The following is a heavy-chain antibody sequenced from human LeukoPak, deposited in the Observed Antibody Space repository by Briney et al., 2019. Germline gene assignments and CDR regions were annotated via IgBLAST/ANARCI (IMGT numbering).Heavy chain of an antibody. CDR1: GFTFSSYG. J-gene: IGHJ4*02. V-gene: IGHV3-30*18. CDR3: AKDRPSGEIDY. D-gene: IGHD3-10*01. CDR2: ISYDGSNK. Sequence: GGSLRLSCAASGFTFSSYGMHWVRQAPGKGLEWVAVISYDGSNKYYADPVKGRFTISRDNSKNTLYLQMNSLRAEDTAVYYCAKDRPSGEIDYWGQGTLVTVSS.